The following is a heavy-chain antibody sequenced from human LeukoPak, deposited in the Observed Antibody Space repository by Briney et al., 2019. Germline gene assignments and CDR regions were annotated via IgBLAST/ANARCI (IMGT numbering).Heavy chain of an antibody. J-gene: IGHJ3*02. Sequence: GGSLRLSCAASGFTLRSYWMSWVRQAPGKGLEWVANIKQDGSEKYYVDSVKGRFTISRDNAKNSLYLQMNSLRAEDTAVYYCARPGRADAFDIWGQGTMVTVSS. CDR2: IKQDGSEK. V-gene: IGHV3-7*04. CDR3: ARPGRADAFDI. CDR1: GFTLRSYW.